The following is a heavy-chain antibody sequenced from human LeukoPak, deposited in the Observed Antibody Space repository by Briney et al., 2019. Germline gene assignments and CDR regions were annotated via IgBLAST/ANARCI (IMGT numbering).Heavy chain of an antibody. CDR3: ARDLKGKLERREWFDP. Sequence: PGGSLRLSCAASGFTFSSYGMHWVRQAPGKGLEWVAFIRYDGSNKYYADSVKGRFTISRDNSKNTLYLQMNSLRAEDTAVYYCARDLKGKLERREWFDPWGQGTLVTVSS. J-gene: IGHJ5*02. D-gene: IGHD1-1*01. V-gene: IGHV3-30*02. CDR1: GFTFSSYG. CDR2: IRYDGSNK.